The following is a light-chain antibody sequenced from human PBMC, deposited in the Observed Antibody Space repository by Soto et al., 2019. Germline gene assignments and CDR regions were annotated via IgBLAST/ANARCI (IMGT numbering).Light chain of an antibody. CDR3: SSYTSSSTGV. CDR1: SSDAGGYNY. V-gene: IGLV2-14*01. Sequence: QSVLTQPASVSGSPGQSITISCTGTSSDAGGYNYVSWYQQHPGKAPKLMIYEVSNRPSGVSNRFSGSKSGNTASLTTSGLQAEDEADYYCSSYTSSSTGVFGTGTKVTVL. J-gene: IGLJ1*01. CDR2: EVS.